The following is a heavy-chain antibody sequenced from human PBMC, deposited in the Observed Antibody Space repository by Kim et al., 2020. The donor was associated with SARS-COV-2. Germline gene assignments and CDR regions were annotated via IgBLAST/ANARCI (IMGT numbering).Heavy chain of an antibody. CDR3: ARVWRIQLWLGPFDY. V-gene: IGHV3-53*01. D-gene: IGHD5-18*01. Sequence: GGSLRLSCAASGFTVSSNYMSWVRQAPGKGLEWVSVIYSGGSTYYADSVKGRFTISRDNSKNTLYLQMNSLRAEDTAVYYCARVWRIQLWLGPFDYWGQGTLVTVSS. CDR2: IYSGGST. CDR1: GFTVSSNY. J-gene: IGHJ4*02.